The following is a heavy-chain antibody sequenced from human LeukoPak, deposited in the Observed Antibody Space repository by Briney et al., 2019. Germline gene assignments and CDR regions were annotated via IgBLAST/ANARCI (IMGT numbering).Heavy chain of an antibody. CDR1: GGSISSYY. D-gene: IGHD6-19*01. Sequence: SETLSLTCTVSGGSISSYYWSWIRQPPGKGLEWIGYIYYSGSTNYNPSLKSRVTISVDTSKNQFSLRLSSVTAADTAVYYCARGPAGIAVAGTGNYFDYWGQGTLVTVSS. CDR3: ARGPAGIAVAGTGNYFDY. J-gene: IGHJ4*02. CDR2: IYYSGST. V-gene: IGHV4-59*01.